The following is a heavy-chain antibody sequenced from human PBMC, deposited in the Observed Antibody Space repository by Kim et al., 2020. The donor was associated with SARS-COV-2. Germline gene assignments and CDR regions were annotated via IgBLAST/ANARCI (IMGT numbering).Heavy chain of an antibody. CDR1: GFTFSSYG. Sequence: GGSLRLSCAASGFTFSSYGMHWVRQAPGKGLEWVAVIWYDGSNKYYADSVKGRFTISRGNSKNTLYLQMNSLRAEDTAVYYCARDDSSGYYFTYYYYGMDVWGQGTTVTVSS. V-gene: IGHV3-33*01. CDR2: IWYDGSNK. J-gene: IGHJ6*02. CDR3: ARDDSSGYYFTYYYYGMDV. D-gene: IGHD3-22*01.